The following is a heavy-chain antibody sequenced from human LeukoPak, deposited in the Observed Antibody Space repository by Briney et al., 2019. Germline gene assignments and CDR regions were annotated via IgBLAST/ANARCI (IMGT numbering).Heavy chain of an antibody. D-gene: IGHD2-15*01. CDR1: GFTFSSYG. V-gene: IGHV3-23*01. Sequence: GGSLRLSCAASGFTFSSYGMSWVRQAPGKGLEWVSAISGSGGSTYYADSVKGRFTISRDNSKNTLYLQINSLRAEDTAVYYCAKDGIVVVVAATRNFDYWGQGTLVTVSS. CDR2: ISGSGGST. CDR3: AKDGIVVVVAATRNFDY. J-gene: IGHJ4*02.